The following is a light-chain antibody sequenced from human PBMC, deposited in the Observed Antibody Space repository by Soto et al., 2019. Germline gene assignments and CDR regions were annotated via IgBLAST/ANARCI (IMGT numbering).Light chain of an antibody. CDR3: ISYTDRQSYL. V-gene: IGLV2-14*01. CDR1: TSDIGGYNY. CDR2: EVS. J-gene: IGLJ1*01. Sequence: QSVLTQPASVSGSPGQSITVSCTGTTSDIGGYNYVSWYQQHPGKAPKLMIYEVSNRPSGVSNRFPGSKSGISASLTISGLQTEDEADYYCISYTDRQSYLFGTGTKVNVL.